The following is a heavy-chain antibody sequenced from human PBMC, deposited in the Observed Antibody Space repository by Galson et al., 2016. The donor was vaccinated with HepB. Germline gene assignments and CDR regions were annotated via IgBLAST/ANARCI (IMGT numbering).Heavy chain of an antibody. V-gene: IGHV4-31*03. CDR2: TYYNGGD. D-gene: IGHD2-15*01. CDR1: GASVTSGGGY. J-gene: IGHJ2*01. CDR3: ARFGCSSGGSCRVRHFHL. Sequence: TLSLTCSVSGASVTSGGGYWSWIRQHPGRGLEWIGNTYYNGGDYYNPSLKSRVTMSVDTSKNQFSLILTSVTAADTAVYYCARFGCSSGGSCRVRHFHLWGRGTRVTVSS.